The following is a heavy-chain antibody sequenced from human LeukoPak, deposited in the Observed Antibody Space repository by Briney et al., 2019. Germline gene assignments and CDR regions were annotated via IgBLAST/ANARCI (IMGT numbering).Heavy chain of an antibody. V-gene: IGHV7-4-1*02. D-gene: IGHD3-10*02. CDR3: ARDLFADLVYPWYFDY. CDR1: GYTFTSYA. J-gene: IGHJ4*02. CDR2: INTNTGNP. Sequence: VASVKVSCKASGYTFTSYAMNWVRQAPGQGLEWMGWINTNTGNPTYAQGFTGRFVFSLDTSVSTAYLQISSLKAEDTAVYYCARDLFADLVYPWYFDYWGQGTLVTVSS.